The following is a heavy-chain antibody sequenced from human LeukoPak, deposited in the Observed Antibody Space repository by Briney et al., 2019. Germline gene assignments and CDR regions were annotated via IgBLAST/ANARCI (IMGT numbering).Heavy chain of an antibody. Sequence: GGSLRLSCAASAFTFSSSAMIWVRQAPAKGLGWVSSITGSGGNTYYADSVKGRFTISRDNSKNTLYLQMNSLRAEDTAVYYCANGRAGNWNYEFAYWGQGTLVTVSS. CDR1: AFTFSSSA. CDR2: ITGSGGNT. J-gene: IGHJ4*02. CDR3: ANGRAGNWNYEFAY. D-gene: IGHD1-7*01. V-gene: IGHV3-23*01.